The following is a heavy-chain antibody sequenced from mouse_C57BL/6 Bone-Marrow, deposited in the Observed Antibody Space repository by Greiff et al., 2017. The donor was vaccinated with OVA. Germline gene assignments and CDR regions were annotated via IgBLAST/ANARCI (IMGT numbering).Heavy chain of an antibody. J-gene: IGHJ1*03. CDR2: IYPGDGDT. Sequence: VQLVESGPELVKPGASVKISCKASGYAFSSSWMNWVKQRPGKGLEWIGRIYPGDGDTNYNGKFKGKATLTADKSSSTAYMQLSSLTSEDSAVYFCAKKGNYGNPYWYFDVWGTGTTVTVSS. V-gene: IGHV1-82*01. D-gene: IGHD2-1*01. CDR3: AKKGNYGNPYWYFDV. CDR1: GYAFSSSW.